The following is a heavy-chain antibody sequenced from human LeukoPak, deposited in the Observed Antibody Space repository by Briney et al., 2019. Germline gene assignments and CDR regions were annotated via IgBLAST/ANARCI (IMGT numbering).Heavy chain of an antibody. V-gene: IGHV3-20*04. CDR2: INWSGGST. D-gene: IGHD1-26*01. J-gene: IGHJ3*02. CDR1: GFTFDDYG. Sequence: GGSLRLSCKTSGFTFDDYGMSWVRQAPGKGLEWVSDINWSGGSTGYADSVKGRFTISRDSAKSSLYLQMNSLRVEDTALYYCAREGGSQLDNAFDIWGQGTMVTVSS. CDR3: AREGGSQLDNAFDI.